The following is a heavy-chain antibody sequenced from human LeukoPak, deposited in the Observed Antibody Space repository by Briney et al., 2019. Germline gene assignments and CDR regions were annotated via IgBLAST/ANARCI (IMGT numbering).Heavy chain of an antibody. J-gene: IGHJ4*02. CDR1: GFTFSSYA. CDR3: AKRPTYSSSTGY. CDR2: ISCSGGST. V-gene: IGHV3-23*01. D-gene: IGHD6-6*01. Sequence: GGSLRLSCAASGFTFSSYAMSWVRQAPGKGLEWVSAISCSGGSTYYADSVKGRFTISRDNSKNTLYLQMNSLRAEDTAVYYCAKRPTYSSSTGYWGQGTLVTVSS.